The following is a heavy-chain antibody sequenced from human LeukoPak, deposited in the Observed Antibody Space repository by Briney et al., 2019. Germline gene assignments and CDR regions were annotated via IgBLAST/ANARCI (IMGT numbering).Heavy chain of an antibody. CDR1: GGSISSYY. J-gene: IGHJ5*02. CDR3: ARQGLYRHYDILTDNWSHP. CDR2: IYTSGST. D-gene: IGHD3-9*01. Sequence: SETLSLTCTVSGGSISSYYWSWIRQPPGKGLEWIGYIYTSGSTNYNPSLKSRVTISVDTSKNQFSLKLSSVTAADTAVYYCARQGLYRHYDILTDNWSHPWGQGTLVTVSS. V-gene: IGHV4-4*09.